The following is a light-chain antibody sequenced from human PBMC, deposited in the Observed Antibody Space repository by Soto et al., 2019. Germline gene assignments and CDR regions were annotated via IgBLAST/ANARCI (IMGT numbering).Light chain of an antibody. CDR2: EGS. CDR3: CSYAGDSAGV. V-gene: IGLV2-23*01. J-gene: IGLJ3*02. CDR1: SSDVGSYKF. Sequence: QSALTQPASVSGSPGQSITISCTGTSSDVGSYKFVSWYQQHPGKAPKLMIYEGSKRPSGVSNRFSGSKSGNTASLTISGPQAEDEADHYCCSYAGDSAGVFGGGTKLTVL.